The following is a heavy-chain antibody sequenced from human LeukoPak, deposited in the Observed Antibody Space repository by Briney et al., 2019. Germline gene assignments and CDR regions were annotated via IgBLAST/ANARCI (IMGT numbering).Heavy chain of an antibody. CDR2: ISYDGSNK. Sequence: SGGSLGLSCAASGFTFSSYGMHWVRQAPGKGLEWVAVISYDGSNKYYADSVKGRFTISRDNSKNTLYLQMNSLRAEDTAVYYCAKDRSSSGWYNDLDYWGQGTLVTVSS. J-gene: IGHJ4*02. D-gene: IGHD6-19*01. V-gene: IGHV3-30*18. CDR1: GFTFSSYG. CDR3: AKDRSSSGWYNDLDY.